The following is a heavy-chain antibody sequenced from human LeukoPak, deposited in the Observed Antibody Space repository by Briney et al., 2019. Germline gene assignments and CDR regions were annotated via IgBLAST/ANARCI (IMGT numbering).Heavy chain of an antibody. CDR3: AKDQSVDWLRNLLPQYYFDY. Sequence: GGSLRLSCAASGFTFSSYAMHWVRQAPGKGLEWVAVISYDGSNKYYADSVKGRFTISRDNSKNTLYLQMNSLRAEDTAVYYCAKDQSVDWLRNLLPQYYFDYWGQGTLVTVSS. CDR1: GFTFSSYA. D-gene: IGHD3-9*01. J-gene: IGHJ4*02. CDR2: ISYDGSNK. V-gene: IGHV3-30-3*01.